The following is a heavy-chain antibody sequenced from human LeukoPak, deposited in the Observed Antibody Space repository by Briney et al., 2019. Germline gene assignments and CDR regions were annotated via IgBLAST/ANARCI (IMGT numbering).Heavy chain of an antibody. CDR2: INPNSGGT. CDR1: GYTFTGYY. Sequence: ASVKVSCKASGYTFTGYYMHWVRQAPGQGLEWMGRINPNSGGTNYAQKFQGRVTMTRDTSISIAYMELSRLRSDDTAVYYCARDRARGIGYYYYMDVWGKGTTVTVSS. J-gene: IGHJ6*03. D-gene: IGHD3-10*01. CDR3: ARDRARGIGYYYYMDV. V-gene: IGHV1-2*06.